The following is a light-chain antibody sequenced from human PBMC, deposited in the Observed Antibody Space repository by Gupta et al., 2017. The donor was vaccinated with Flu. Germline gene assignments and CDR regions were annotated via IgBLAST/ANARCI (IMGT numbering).Light chain of an antibody. CDR2: AAS. V-gene: IGKV1-39*01. J-gene: IGKJ1*01. Sequence: IQMIQSPSSLSASVGDRVTITCRASQSISSYLNWYQQKPGKAPKLLIYAASSLKSGVPSRFSGSGSGTDFTLTISRLQPEDFATYYCQQSDSTLWTFGQGTKVEIK. CDR3: QQSDSTLWT. CDR1: QSISSY.